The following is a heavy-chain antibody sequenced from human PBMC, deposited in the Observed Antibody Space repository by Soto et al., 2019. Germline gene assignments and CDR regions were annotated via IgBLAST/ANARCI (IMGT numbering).Heavy chain of an antibody. V-gene: IGHV5-51*01. CDR2: IYPDDAGT. CDR1: GYTFTNYW. D-gene: IGHD3-10*01. J-gene: IGHJ5*02. CDR3: ARSTYGKGGYYSDH. Sequence: PGESLKISCKASGYTFTNYWIAWVRQMSGKGLEWVGVIYPDDAGTTYGPTFQGQVTISADKSLNTAYLHWSSLEVSDTAIYFCARSTYGKGGYYSDHWGQGTPVTVSS.